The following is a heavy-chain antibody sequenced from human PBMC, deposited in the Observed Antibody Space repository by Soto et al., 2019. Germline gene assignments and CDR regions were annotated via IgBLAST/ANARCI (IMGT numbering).Heavy chain of an antibody. CDR2: IKQDGSEK. V-gene: IGHV3-7*01. J-gene: IGHJ6*03. CDR1: GFTFSSYW. CDR3: ARAGSDEERYYYYYYMDV. Sequence: GGSLRLSCAASGFTFSSYWMSWVRQTPGKGLEWVANIKQDGSEKYYVDSVKGRFTISRDNAKNSLYLQMNSLRAEDTAVYYCARAGSDEERYYYYYYMDVWGKGTTVTVSS. D-gene: IGHD3-10*01.